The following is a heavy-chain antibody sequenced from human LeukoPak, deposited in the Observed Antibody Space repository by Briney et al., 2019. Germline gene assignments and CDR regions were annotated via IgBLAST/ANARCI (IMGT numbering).Heavy chain of an antibody. Sequence: GGSLRLSCAASGFTFSSYWMSWVRQAPGKGLEWVANIKQDGSEKYYVDSVKGRFTISRDNAKSSLYLQMNSLRAEDTAVYYCARCIGGATLDYWGQGTLVTVSS. CDR3: ARCIGGATLDY. D-gene: IGHD1-26*01. CDR2: IKQDGSEK. J-gene: IGHJ4*02. V-gene: IGHV3-7*03. CDR1: GFTFSSYW.